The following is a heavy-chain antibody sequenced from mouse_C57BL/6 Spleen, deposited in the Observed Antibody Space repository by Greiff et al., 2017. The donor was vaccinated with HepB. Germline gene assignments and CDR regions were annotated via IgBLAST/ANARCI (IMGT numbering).Heavy chain of an antibody. CDR1: GYTFTSYW. D-gene: IGHD1-1*01. Sequence: EVQLQQSGTVLARPGASVKMSCKTSGYTFTSYWMHWVKQRPGQGLEWIGAIYPGNSDTSYNQKFKGKAKLTAVTSASTAYMELSSLTNEDSAVYYCTRPPTVVATGYFDVWGTGTTVTVSS. CDR2: IYPGNSDT. J-gene: IGHJ1*03. V-gene: IGHV1-5*01. CDR3: TRPPTVVATGYFDV.